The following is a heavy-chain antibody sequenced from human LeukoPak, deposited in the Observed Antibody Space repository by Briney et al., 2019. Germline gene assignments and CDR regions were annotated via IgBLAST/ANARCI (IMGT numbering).Heavy chain of an antibody. J-gene: IGHJ6*02. CDR3: ARDLEFDFWSGYWRPESSGMDV. CDR1: GFTFSDYY. CDR2: ISSSGSTI. V-gene: IGHV3-11*01. Sequence: GGSLRLSCAASGFTFSDYYMSWIRQAPGKGLEWVPYISSSGSTIYYADSVKGRFTISRDNAKNSLYLQMNSLRAEDTAVYYCARDLEFDFWSGYWRPESSGMDVWGQGTTVTVSS. D-gene: IGHD3-3*01.